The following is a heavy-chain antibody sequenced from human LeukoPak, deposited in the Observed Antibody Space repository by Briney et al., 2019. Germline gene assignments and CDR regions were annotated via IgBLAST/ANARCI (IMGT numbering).Heavy chain of an antibody. J-gene: IGHJ3*02. Sequence: ASVKVSCKASGYTFTSYAMNWVRQAPGQGREWMGWINTNTGNPTYAQGFTGRFVFSLDTSVSTAYLQISGLKAEDTAVYYCAREQWELITDYAFDIWGQGTMVTVSS. CDR3: AREQWELITDYAFDI. CDR1: GYTFTSYA. V-gene: IGHV7-4-1*02. D-gene: IGHD1-26*01. CDR2: INTNTGNP.